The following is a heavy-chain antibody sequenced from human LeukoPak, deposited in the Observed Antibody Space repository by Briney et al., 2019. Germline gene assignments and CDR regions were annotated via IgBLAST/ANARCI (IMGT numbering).Heavy chain of an antibody. CDR3: ARGRWDIVVVPAAMAYYFDY. J-gene: IGHJ4*02. CDR2: INPSGGST. Sequence: ASVKVCCKASGYTLTSYYMHWVRQAPGQGLEWMGIINPSGGSTSYAQKFQGRVTMTRDTSTSTVYMELSSLRSEDTAVYYCARGRWDIVVVPAAMAYYFDYWGQGTLVTVSS. D-gene: IGHD2-2*01. CDR1: GYTLTSYY. V-gene: IGHV1-46*01.